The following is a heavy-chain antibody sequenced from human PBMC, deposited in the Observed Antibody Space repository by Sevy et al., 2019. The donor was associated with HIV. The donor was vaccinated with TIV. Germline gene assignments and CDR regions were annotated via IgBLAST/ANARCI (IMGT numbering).Heavy chain of an antibody. J-gene: IGHJ4*02. V-gene: IGHV4-61*01. CDR1: GGSVSSGSYY. D-gene: IGHD5-18*01. CDR2: IYYSGST. CDR3: ARARGPDTAMVEFDY. Sequence: SETLSLTCTVSGGSVSSGSYYWSWIRQPPGKGLEWIGYIYYSGSTNYNPSLKSRVTISVDTSKNQFSLMLSSVTAADTAVYYCARARGPDTAMVEFDYWGQGTLVTVSS.